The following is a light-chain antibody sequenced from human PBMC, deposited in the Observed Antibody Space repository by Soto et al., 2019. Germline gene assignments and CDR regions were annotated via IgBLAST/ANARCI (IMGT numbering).Light chain of an antibody. J-gene: IGKJ4*01. CDR2: DAS. Sequence: EIVLTQSPATLYLSPGERATLSCRASQSVSTYLAWYQHKPGQAPRLLIYDASNRATGIPARFSGSGSGTEFTLTISSLEPEDFAIYYCQQRTSWPLTFGGGTKVEIK. V-gene: IGKV3-11*01. CDR1: QSVSTY. CDR3: QQRTSWPLT.